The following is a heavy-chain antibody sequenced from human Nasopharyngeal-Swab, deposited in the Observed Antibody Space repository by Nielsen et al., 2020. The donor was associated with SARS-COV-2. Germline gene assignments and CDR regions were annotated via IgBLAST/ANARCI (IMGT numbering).Heavy chain of an antibody. V-gene: IGHV3-23*01. Sequence: GGSLRLSCVASGSSFRTYGMSWVRQAPGKGLEWVAAIVGSGAISGSGGSTYYADSVKGRFTISRDNSKNTLSLQMNSLRAEDTAVYYCAKDLRGPYFFWGQGTLVTVSS. CDR2: IVGSGAISGSGGST. D-gene: IGHD2/OR15-2a*01. CDR1: GSSFRTYG. J-gene: IGHJ4*02. CDR3: AKDLRGPYFF.